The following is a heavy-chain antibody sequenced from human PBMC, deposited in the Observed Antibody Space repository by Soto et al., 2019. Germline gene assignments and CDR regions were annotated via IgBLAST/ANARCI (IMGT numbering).Heavy chain of an antibody. CDR2: IVPLFRTA. J-gene: IGHJ6*02. D-gene: IGHD6-13*01. Sequence: QVQLVQSGAEAKKPGSSVKVSCKTSGGTFSSYAIRWVRQAPGQGLEWMGGIVPLFRTANYEQKFHGRVTIPAAKYTYTVYMELSVLRSVDTAVYYCARGGNSSTWSNLMDRSGLDVWVQGTTVTVSS. V-gene: IGHV1-69*06. CDR1: GGTFSSYA. CDR3: ARGGNSSTWSNLMDRSGLDV.